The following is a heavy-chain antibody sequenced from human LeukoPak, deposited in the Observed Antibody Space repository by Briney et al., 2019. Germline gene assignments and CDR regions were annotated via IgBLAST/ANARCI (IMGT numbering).Heavy chain of an antibody. J-gene: IGHJ4*02. Sequence: SETLSLTCAVYGGSFSGYYWSWIRQPPGKGLEWIGEINHSGSTNYNPSLKSRVTISVDTSKNQFSLKLSSVTAADTAVYYCARDLGIVGTTIFDSWGQGTLVTVSS. V-gene: IGHV4-34*01. CDR2: INHSGST. CDR1: GGSFSGYY. D-gene: IGHD1-26*01. CDR3: ARDLGIVGTTIFDS.